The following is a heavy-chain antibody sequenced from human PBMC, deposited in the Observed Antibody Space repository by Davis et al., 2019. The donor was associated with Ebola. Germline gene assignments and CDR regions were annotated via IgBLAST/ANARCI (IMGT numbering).Heavy chain of an antibody. Sequence: GESLKISCAASGFTFSSYAMTWVRRAPGKGLECVSGISGGGGSTYYADAVKGRFTISRDNSKNTLYLQMNSLRDEDTAVYYCARRGVVTPLFTFYFDYWGQGTLVTVSS. D-gene: IGHD4-23*01. J-gene: IGHJ4*02. CDR1: GFTFSSYA. CDR3: ARRGVVTPLFTFYFDY. CDR2: ISGGGGST. V-gene: IGHV3-23*01.